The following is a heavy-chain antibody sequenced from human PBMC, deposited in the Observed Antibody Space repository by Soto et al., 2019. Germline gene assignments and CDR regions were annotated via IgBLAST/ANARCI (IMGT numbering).Heavy chain of an antibody. V-gene: IGHV4-30-4*01. J-gene: IGHJ4*02. D-gene: IGHD5-18*01. CDR2: IYHSGNT. CDR1: GGSLSRGGYY. Sequence: SSETPSLTRTVSGGSLSRGGYYWGLVRPPPGKGLEWIGYIYHSGNTYSNPSLKSRATISVDTSKNQFSLKLSSVTAADTAVYYCASTRGYTYGYFHYFDYWGQGALVTVSS. CDR3: ASTRGYTYGYFHYFDY.